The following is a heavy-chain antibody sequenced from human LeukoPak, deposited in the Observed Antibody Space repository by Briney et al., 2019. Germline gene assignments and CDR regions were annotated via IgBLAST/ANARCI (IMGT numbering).Heavy chain of an antibody. D-gene: IGHD3-10*01. Sequence: SETLSLTCTVSGGTISSGDYYWSWIRQPPGKGLEWIGYIYYSGSTYYNPSLESRVTISVDTSKNQFSLKLSSVTAADTAVYYCARLLWFGDLDYFDYWGQGTLVTVSS. CDR3: ARLLWFGDLDYFDY. CDR2: IYYSGST. V-gene: IGHV4-30-4*01. J-gene: IGHJ4*02. CDR1: GGTISSGDYY.